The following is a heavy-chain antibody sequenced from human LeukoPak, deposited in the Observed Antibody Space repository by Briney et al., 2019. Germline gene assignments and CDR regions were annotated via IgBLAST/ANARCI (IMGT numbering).Heavy chain of an antibody. CDR1: GYSISSGYY. CDR2: IYHSGST. D-gene: IGHD3-22*01. V-gene: IGHV4-38-2*02. Sequence: SETLSLTCTVTGYSISSGYYWGWIRQTPGKGLEWFGIIYHSGSTYYNPSLKSQVTISVDTSKNQFSLKLSSVTAADTAVYYCARVTPMIVVVGWGQGTLVTVSS. CDR3: ARVTPMIVVVG. J-gene: IGHJ4*02.